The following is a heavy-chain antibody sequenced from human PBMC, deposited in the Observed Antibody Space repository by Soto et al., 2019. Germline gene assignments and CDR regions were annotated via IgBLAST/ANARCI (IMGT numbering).Heavy chain of an antibody. CDR1: GFTFSNYA. Sequence: GGSLRLSCAASGFTFSNYAMRWVRHAPGKGLEWVSVISGSGGGTYYGDSVKGRFTISRDNSKNTLYLELNSLRAEDTAVYYCAKGSGGSCYSGMDVWGQGTTVTVSS. D-gene: IGHD2-15*01. V-gene: IGHV3-23*01. J-gene: IGHJ6*02. CDR2: ISGSGGGT. CDR3: AKGSGGSCYSGMDV.